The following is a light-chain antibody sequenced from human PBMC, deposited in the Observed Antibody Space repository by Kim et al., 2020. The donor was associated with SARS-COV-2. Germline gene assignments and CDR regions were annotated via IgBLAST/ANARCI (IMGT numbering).Light chain of an antibody. J-gene: IGKJ2*01. Sequence: SASIGNSVTIPCRPWQSISEWLAWYQQTPGKAPNLLIYDASTLENGLPSRFSGSGSGTQLTLTINTLHPDDFATYYSQQYTGFPYTFGQGTKLEI. V-gene: IGKV1-5*01. CDR3: QQYTGFPYT. CDR1: QSISEW. CDR2: DAS.